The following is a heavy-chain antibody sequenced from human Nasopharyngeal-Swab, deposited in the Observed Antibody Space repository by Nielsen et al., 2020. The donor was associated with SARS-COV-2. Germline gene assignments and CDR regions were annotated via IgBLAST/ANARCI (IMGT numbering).Heavy chain of an antibody. J-gene: IGHJ4*02. CDR3: AKEATYCSGGSCYWEFRWLLDY. V-gene: IGHV3-43*01. D-gene: IGHD2-15*01. CDR2: ISWDGGST. Sequence: GESLKISCAASGFTFDDYTMHWVRQAPGKGLEWVSLISWDGGSTYYADSVKGRFTIFRDNSKNSLYLQMNSLRTEDTALYYCAKEATYCSGGSCYWEFRWLLDYWGQGTLVTVSS. CDR1: GFTFDDYT.